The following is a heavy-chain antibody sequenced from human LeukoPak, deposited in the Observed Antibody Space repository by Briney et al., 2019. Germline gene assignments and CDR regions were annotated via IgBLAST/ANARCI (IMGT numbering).Heavy chain of an antibody. CDR2: INHSGST. V-gene: IGHV4-34*01. D-gene: IGHD2-2*01. CDR1: GGSFSGYY. CDR3: ARRDIVVVPAASYYFDY. J-gene: IGHJ4*02. Sequence: SETLSLTCAVYGGSFSGYYWSWIRQPPGKGLEWIGEINHSGSTNYNPSLKSRVTISVDTSKNQFSLKLSSVTAADTAVYYCARRDIVVVPAASYYFDYWGQGTLVTVSS.